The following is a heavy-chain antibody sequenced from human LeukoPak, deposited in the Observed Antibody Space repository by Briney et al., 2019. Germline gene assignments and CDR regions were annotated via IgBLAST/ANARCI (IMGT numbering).Heavy chain of an antibody. CDR2: IYYSGST. CDR1: GGSISSYY. Sequence: SETLSLTCTVSGGSISSYYWSWIRQPPGKGLEWIGYIYYSGSTNYNPSLKSRVTISVDTSKNQFSLKLSSVTAADTAVYYCARDTRYSSSWYYDYWGQGTLVTVSS. J-gene: IGHJ4*02. D-gene: IGHD6-13*01. CDR3: ARDTRYSSSWYYDY. V-gene: IGHV4-59*01.